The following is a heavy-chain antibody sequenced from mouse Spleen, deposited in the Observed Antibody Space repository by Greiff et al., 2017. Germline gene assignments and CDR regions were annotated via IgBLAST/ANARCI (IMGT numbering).Heavy chain of an antibody. V-gene: IGHV1-26*01. J-gene: IGHJ2*01. Sequence: EVQLQQSGPELVKPGASVKISCKASGYTFTDYYMNWVKQSHGKSLEWIGDINPNNGGTSYNQKFKGKATLTVDKSSSTAYMELRSLTSEDSAVYYCARSHNWADYWGQGTTLTVSS. D-gene: IGHD4-1*02. CDR2: INPNNGGT. CDR3: ARSHNWADY. CDR1: GYTFTDYY.